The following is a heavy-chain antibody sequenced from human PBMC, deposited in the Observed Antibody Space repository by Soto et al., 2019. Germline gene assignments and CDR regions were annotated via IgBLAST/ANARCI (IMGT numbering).Heavy chain of an antibody. CDR3: ARAAPMSGSYGMDV. Sequence: QVQLQESGPGLVKPSQTLSLTCTVSGGSISSGDYYWSWIRQPPGKGLEWIGYIYYSGSTYYNPSLKNRVNISIDTSKNQLPLKLSSVTAADTAVYYCARAAPMSGSYGMDVWGQGTTVTVSS. CDR1: GGSISSGDYY. J-gene: IGHJ6*02. CDR2: IYYSGST. D-gene: IGHD1-26*01. V-gene: IGHV4-30-4*01.